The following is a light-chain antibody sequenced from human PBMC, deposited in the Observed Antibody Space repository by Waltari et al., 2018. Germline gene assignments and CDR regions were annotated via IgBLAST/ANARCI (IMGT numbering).Light chain of an antibody. J-gene: IGLJ2*01. CDR3: SSYAGSNNPHVV. CDR1: SSDVGGYNY. V-gene: IGLV2-8*01. CDR2: EVS. Sequence: QSALTQPPSASGSPGQSVTISCTGTSSDVGGYNYVSWYQQHPGKAPKLMIYEVSERPAGVPDRFSVSKSGNTASLTVSGLQAEDEADYYCSSYAGSNNPHVVFGGGTKLTVL.